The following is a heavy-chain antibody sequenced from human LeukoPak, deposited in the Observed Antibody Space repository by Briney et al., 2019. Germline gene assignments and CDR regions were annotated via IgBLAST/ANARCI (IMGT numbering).Heavy chain of an antibody. D-gene: IGHD5-24*01. CDR3: ARGARASYNLEPFDN. CDR1: GGSISSYY. Sequence: PSETLSLTCTVSGGSISSYYWSWIRQPPGKGPEWIGYIYNSGSTKYNPSLKSRVTISVDTSKNQISLKLSSVTAADTAVYYCARGARASYNLEPFDNWGQGTLVTVSS. J-gene: IGHJ4*02. CDR2: IYNSGST. V-gene: IGHV4-59*08.